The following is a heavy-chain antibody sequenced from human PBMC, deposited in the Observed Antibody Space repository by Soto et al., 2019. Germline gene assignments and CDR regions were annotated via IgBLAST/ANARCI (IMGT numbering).Heavy chain of an antibody. CDR3: ARATAAGPSFDY. CDR2: IIPILGIA. CDR1: GCTFSSYT. J-gene: IGHJ4*02. Sequence: SVKVSGKASGCTFSSYTISWVRQAPGQGLEWMGRIIPILGIANYAQKFQGRVTITADKSTSTAYMELSSLRSEDTAVYYCARATAAGPSFDYWGQGTLVTVSS. D-gene: IGHD6-13*01. V-gene: IGHV1-69*02.